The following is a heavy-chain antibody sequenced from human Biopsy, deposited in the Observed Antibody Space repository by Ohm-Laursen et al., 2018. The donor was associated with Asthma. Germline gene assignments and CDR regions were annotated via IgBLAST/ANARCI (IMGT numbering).Heavy chain of an antibody. J-gene: IGHJ3*02. Sequence: SLRLSCSASGFRFNSYAVSWVRQAPGKGPERVSTISASGNSTYYGDSVKGRFTISRDNSKNTLFLHMNSLRADDTAVYYCAKGMDTFDIWAKGHWSPSLQ. D-gene: IGHD5-18*01. V-gene: IGHV3-23*01. CDR3: AKGMDTFDI. CDR1: GFRFNSYA. CDR2: ISASGNST.